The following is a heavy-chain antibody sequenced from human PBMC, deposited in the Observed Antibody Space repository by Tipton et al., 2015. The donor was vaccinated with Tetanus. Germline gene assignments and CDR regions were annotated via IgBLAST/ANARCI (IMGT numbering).Heavy chain of an antibody. CDR3: ARDLNGNLDY. D-gene: IGHD2-8*01. CDR1: GFTFSSYS. J-gene: IGHJ4*02. V-gene: IGHV3-21*01. CDR2: ISSSSSYI. Sequence: CAASGFTFSSYSMNWVRQAPGKGLEWVSSISSSSSYIYYADSVKGRFTISRDNAKNSLYLQMNSLRAEDTAVYYCARDLNGNLDYWGQGTLVTVSS.